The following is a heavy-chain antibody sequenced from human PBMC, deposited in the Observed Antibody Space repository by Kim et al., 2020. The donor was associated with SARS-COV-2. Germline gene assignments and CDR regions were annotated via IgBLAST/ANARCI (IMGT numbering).Heavy chain of an antibody. J-gene: IGHJ4*02. CDR2: INVKNINI. CDR1: GYTFSSHA. D-gene: IGHD6-19*01. Sequence: ASVKVSCKASGYTFSSHAIHWVRQAPGQSLEWIGWINVKNINIKYSQKFQGRVTFSRDTSASTVYIEVISLRSEDTAVYFCARELTVSGEWLQPSFDSWGQGTLVTVSP. V-gene: IGHV1-3*01. CDR3: ARELTVSGEWLQPSFDS.